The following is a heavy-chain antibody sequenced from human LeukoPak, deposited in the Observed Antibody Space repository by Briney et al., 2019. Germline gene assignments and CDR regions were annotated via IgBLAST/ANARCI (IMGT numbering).Heavy chain of an antibody. CDR3: ARSRGTYYYGSGTHYGMDV. D-gene: IGHD3-10*01. Sequence: GGSLRLSCAASGFTFSSYSMNWVRRAPGKGLEWVSYISSSSSTIYYADSVKGRFTISRDNAKNSLYLQMNSLRAEDTAVYYCARSRGTYYYGSGTHYGMDVWGQGTTVTVSS. J-gene: IGHJ6*02. CDR1: GFTFSSYS. V-gene: IGHV3-48*01. CDR2: ISSSSSTI.